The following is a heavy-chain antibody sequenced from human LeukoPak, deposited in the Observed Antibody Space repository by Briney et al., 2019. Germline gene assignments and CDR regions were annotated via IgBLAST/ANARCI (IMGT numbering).Heavy chain of an antibody. CDR2: INPNSGGT. CDR3: ARGEWLRWPFMDV. J-gene: IGHJ6*02. CDR1: GYTFTGYY. D-gene: IGHD5-12*01. V-gene: IGHV1-2*02. Sequence: ASVKVSCKGSGYTFTGYYMHWVRQAPGQGLEWMGWINPNSGGTNYAQKFQGRVTMTRDTSISTAYMELSRLRSDDTAVYYCARGEWLRWPFMDVWGQGTTVTVSS.